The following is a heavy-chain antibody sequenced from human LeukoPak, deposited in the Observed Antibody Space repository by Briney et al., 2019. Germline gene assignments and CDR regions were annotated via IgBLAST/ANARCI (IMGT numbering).Heavy chain of an antibody. J-gene: IGHJ4*02. CDR2: FDPEDGET. CDR3: AMGISYQQLVLFDY. D-gene: IGHD6-13*01. V-gene: IGHV1-24*01. Sequence: GASVKVSCKVYGYTLTELSMHWVRQAPGKGLEWMGGFDPEDGETIYAQKFQGRVTMTEDTSTDTAYMELSSLRSEDTAVYYRAMGISYQQLVLFDYWGQGTLVTVSS. CDR1: GYTLTELS.